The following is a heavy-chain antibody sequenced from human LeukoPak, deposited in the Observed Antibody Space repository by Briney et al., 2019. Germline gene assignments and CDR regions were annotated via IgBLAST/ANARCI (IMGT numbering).Heavy chain of an antibody. Sequence: DSVTLACNVSGYSITSYYIKCGRQPTGGRLEWRGWMIPNSGNTGYAQNFKGRVTITRNTSINPAYMELNSVRSADTAVYYCGKFLAAACSYYFDCWGRGALVSVPS. CDR3: GKFLAAACSYYFDC. V-gene: IGHV1-8*03. J-gene: IGHJ4*02. CDR2: MIPNSGNT. CDR1: GYSITSYY. D-gene: IGHD6-13*01.